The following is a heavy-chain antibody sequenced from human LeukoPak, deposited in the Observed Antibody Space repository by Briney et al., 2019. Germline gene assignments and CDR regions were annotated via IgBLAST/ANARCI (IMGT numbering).Heavy chain of an antibody. Sequence: GGSLRLSCAASGFTFSSHGMNWVRQAPGKGLEWVAIIKQNADAEYYVDSVKGRFTISKSNSQNSLYLQMNSLRPEDTAVYYCATTGFDSPFYFHYWGQGTLVTVSS. CDR3: ATTGFDSPFYFHY. V-gene: IGHV3-7*03. D-gene: IGHD5-12*01. J-gene: IGHJ4*02. CDR1: GFTFSSHG. CDR2: IKQNADAE.